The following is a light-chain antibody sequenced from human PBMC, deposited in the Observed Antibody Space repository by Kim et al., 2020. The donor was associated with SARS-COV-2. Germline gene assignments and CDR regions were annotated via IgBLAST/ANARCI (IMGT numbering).Light chain of an antibody. CDR1: QSVSSSF. CDR2: GTS. CDR3: QQYGTSPAT. V-gene: IGKV3-20*01. J-gene: IGKJ1*01. Sequence: PGERATISCRASQSVSSSFLAWYQQKPGQAPRLLIYGTSTRATGIPDRFSGSGSGTDFTLTISRLEPEDFAVYFCQQYGTSPATFGQGTRVDIK.